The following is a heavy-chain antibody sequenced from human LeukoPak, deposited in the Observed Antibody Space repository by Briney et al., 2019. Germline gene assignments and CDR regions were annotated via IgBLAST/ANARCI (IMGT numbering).Heavy chain of an antibody. V-gene: IGHV3-7*01. Sequence: GGSLRLSCAASGFTFSSYWMSWVRQAPGKGLEWVANIKQDGGEKYYVDSVKGRFTISRDNAKNSLYLQMNSLRAEDTAVYYCARWGVRDIVVVPAAISSLDVWGKGTTVTVSS. CDR2: IKQDGGEK. J-gene: IGHJ6*04. D-gene: IGHD2-2*01. CDR1: GFTFSSYW. CDR3: ARWGVRDIVVVPAAISSLDV.